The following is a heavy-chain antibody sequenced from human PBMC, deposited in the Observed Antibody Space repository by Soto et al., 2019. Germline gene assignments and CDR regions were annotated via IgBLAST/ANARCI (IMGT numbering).Heavy chain of an antibody. J-gene: IGHJ6*02. Sequence: ASVKVSCKASGYTFTSYGISWVRQAPGQGLEWMGWISAYNGNTNYAQKLQGRVTMTTDTSTSTAYMELRSLRSDDTAVYYCEREDIGYCTNGVCSRYYYGMDVWGQGTTVTVSS. CDR1: GYTFTSYG. V-gene: IGHV1-18*01. CDR3: EREDIGYCTNGVCSRYYYGMDV. D-gene: IGHD2-8*01. CDR2: ISAYNGNT.